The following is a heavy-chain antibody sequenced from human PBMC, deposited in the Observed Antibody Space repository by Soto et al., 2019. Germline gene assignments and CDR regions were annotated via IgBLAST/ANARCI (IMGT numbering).Heavy chain of an antibody. CDR1: GFTFSSYW. V-gene: IGHV3-74*01. CDR2: INSDGSST. D-gene: IGHD2-8*01. J-gene: IGHJ4*02. Sequence: GGSLRLSCAASGFTFSSYWMHWVRQAPGKGLVWVSRINSDGSSTSYADSVKGRFTISRDNAKNTLYLQMNSLRAKDTAVYYCAREGVEDVLMVYATTFDYWGQGTLVTVSS. CDR3: AREGVEDVLMVYATTFDY.